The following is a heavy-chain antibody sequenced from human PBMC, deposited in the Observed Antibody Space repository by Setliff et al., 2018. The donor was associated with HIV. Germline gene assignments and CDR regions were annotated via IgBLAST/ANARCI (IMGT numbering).Heavy chain of an antibody. CDR2: ISSSGTTT. CDR1: GFNFKTYE. Sequence: HPGGSLRLSCVASGFNFKTYEMNWVRQTPGKRLEWISYISSSGTTTYYAGSVKGRFTISRDNARNSLSLEMRSLKVEDTAVYFCVRDKRAIQAFGDYDNAFDVWGQGTMVTVSS. D-gene: IGHD4-17*01. CDR3: VRDKRAIQAFGDYDNAFDV. V-gene: IGHV3-48*03. J-gene: IGHJ3*01.